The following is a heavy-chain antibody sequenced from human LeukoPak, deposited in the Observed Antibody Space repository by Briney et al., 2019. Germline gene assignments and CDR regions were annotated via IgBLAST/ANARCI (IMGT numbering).Heavy chain of an antibody. CDR1: GDSISSYY. Sequence: SENLSLTCTVSGDSISSYYWSWIRQPPGKGLEWIGYIYYSGSTNYNPSLKSRVTISVDTSKNQFSLKLSSVTAADTAVYYCARDSPGSEDWFDPWGQGTLVTVSS. D-gene: IGHD3-10*01. V-gene: IGHV4-59*01. J-gene: IGHJ5*02. CDR2: IYYSGST. CDR3: ARDSPGSEDWFDP.